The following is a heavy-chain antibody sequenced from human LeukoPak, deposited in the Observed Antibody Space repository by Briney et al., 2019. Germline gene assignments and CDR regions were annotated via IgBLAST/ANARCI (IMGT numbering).Heavy chain of an antibody. CDR3: AKELSMVRGWFDAFDI. CDR1: GFTFSSYA. V-gene: IGHV3-23*01. CDR2: IGGSGGST. D-gene: IGHD3-10*01. Sequence: GGSLRLSCSASGFTFSSYAMSWVRQAPGKGLEWVSAIGGSGGSTYYADSVKGRFTISRDNSKNTLYLQMNSLRAEDTAVYYCAKELSMVRGWFDAFDIWGQGTMVTVSS. J-gene: IGHJ3*02.